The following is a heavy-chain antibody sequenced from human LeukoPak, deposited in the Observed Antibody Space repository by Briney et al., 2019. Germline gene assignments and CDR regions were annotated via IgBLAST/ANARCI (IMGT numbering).Heavy chain of an antibody. V-gene: IGHV1-69*05. J-gene: IGHJ5*02. Sequence: SVKVTCKSSGCTLSSYTINWVRQAPGQGLEWMGMIIPFFGTANYAQKFQGRVTITTDESTSTAYMELSSLRSEDTAVYYCAREHYSNYGHWFDPCGQGALGTVSS. CDR3: AREHYSNYGHWFDP. CDR2: IIPFFGTA. D-gene: IGHD4-11*01. CDR1: GCTLSSYT.